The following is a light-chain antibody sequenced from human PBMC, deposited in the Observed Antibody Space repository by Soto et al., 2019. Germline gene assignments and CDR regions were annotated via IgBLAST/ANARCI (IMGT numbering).Light chain of an antibody. CDR1: SANIGSNY. V-gene: IGLV1-47*01. Sequence: QSVLTQPPSASGTPGQRFNISCSGSSANIGSNYVYWYQQIPGTSPKLLIYRNDQRPSGVPYRFSGSKSGTSASLAIIGLRSEDEAHYHCASWDDTLTGLLFGGGTKLTVL. CDR2: RND. CDR3: ASWDDTLTGLL. J-gene: IGLJ2*01.